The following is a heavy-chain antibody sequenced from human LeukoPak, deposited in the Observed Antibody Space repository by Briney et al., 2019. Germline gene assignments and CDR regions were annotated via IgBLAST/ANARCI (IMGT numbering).Heavy chain of an antibody. V-gene: IGHV4-34*01. CDR3: ARSNTPGIAVAGTGFDY. CDR1: GGSFSGYY. D-gene: IGHD6-19*01. Sequence: SETLSLTCAVYGGSFSGYYWSWIRQPPGKGLEWIGEINHSGSTNYNPSLKSRVTISVDTSKNQFSLKLSSVTTADTAVYYCARSNTPGIAVAGTGFDYWGQGTLVTVSS. J-gene: IGHJ4*02. CDR2: INHSGST.